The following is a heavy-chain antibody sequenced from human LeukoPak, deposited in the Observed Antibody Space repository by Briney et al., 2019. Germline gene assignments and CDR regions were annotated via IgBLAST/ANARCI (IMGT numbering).Heavy chain of an antibody. Sequence: SETLSLTCTVSGGSISSGGYYWSWIRQYPGKGLEWIGYIYYSGSTYYNPSLKSRVTISVDTSKNQFSLKLSSVTAADTAVYYCARLAADNFGDYEDRFDYWGQGTLVTVSS. CDR2: IYYSGST. CDR1: GGSISSGGYY. D-gene: IGHD4-17*01. CDR3: ARLAADNFGDYEDRFDY. V-gene: IGHV4-31*03. J-gene: IGHJ4*02.